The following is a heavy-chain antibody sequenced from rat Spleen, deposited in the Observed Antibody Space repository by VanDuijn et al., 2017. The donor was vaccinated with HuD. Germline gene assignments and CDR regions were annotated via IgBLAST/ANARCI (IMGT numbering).Heavy chain of an antibody. J-gene: IGHJ2*01. V-gene: IGHV5-27*01. CDR2: SSKSGGST. Sequence: EVQLVESGGGLVQPGRSLKLSCAASGFTFSNYGMAWVRPAPTKGLEWVASSSKSGGSTSYRDSVKGRLTISRDNAKRTLYLQMDSLRSEDTATYYCTTDLELGYWGQGVMVTVSS. D-gene: IGHD5-1*01. CDR1: GFTFSNYG. CDR3: TTDLELGY.